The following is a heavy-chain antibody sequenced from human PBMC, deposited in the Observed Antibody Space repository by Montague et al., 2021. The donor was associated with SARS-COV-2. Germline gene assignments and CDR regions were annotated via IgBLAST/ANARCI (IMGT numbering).Heavy chain of an antibody. J-gene: IGHJ4*02. CDR3: VRGGDYTDYGRVDY. D-gene: IGHD4-11*01. V-gene: IGHV4-39*01. CDR2: IYYSGDT. Sequence: ETLSLTCSFSGGSISTGSYYWGWIRQPPRKGLEWIGSIYYSGDTXXNASLKSRVTISVDTSKNQFSLRLSSVTAADTAVYYCVRGGDYTDYGRVDYWGQGTLVIVSS. CDR1: GGSISTGSYY.